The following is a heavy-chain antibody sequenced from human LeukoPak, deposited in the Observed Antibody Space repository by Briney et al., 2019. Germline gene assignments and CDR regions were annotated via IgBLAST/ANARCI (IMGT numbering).Heavy chain of an antibody. Sequence: GRSLRLSCAASGFTFSSYWMSWVRQPPGKGLEWVAIIKLDEIEKYYVDSVKGRFTISRDNAKSSLSLQMNSLRAEDTAVYYCAGGRGDFWGQGTLVTVSS. V-gene: IGHV3-7*01. CDR1: GFTFSSYW. CDR3: AGGRGDF. CDR2: IKLDEIEK. J-gene: IGHJ4*02. D-gene: IGHD3-10*01.